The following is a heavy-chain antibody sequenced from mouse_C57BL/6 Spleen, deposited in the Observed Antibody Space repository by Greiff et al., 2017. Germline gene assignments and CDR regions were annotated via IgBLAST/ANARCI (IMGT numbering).Heavy chain of an antibody. V-gene: IGHV14-4*01. Sequence: EVKLVESGAELVRPGASVKLSCTASGFNIKDDYMHWVKQRPEKGLEWIGWIDPENGDTEYASKFQGKATITADTSSNTAYLQLSSLSSEDTAVYYCTTRDYALFSYWGQGTLVTVSA. J-gene: IGHJ3*01. CDR2: IDPENGDT. CDR3: TTRDYALFSY. CDR1: GFNIKDDY. D-gene: IGHD2-4*01.